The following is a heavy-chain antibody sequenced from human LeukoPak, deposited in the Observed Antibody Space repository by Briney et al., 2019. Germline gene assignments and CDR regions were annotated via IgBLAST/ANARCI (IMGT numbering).Heavy chain of an antibody. J-gene: IGHJ4*02. V-gene: IGHV4-34*01. CDR2: IYESGTT. D-gene: IGHD2-15*01. CDR3: ARGAWATRLGS. Sequence: SETLSLTCAVYGESLNSYYWSWVRQPPGEGPEWIGEIYESGTTEYSPSLKSRVTISMVPSKQQFSLSLSSVTAADTAVYYCARGAWATRLGSWGLGTPVIVSS. CDR1: GESLNSYY.